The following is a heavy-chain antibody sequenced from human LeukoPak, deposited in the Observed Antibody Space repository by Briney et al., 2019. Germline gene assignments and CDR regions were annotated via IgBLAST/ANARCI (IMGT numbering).Heavy chain of an antibody. CDR2: INPSGGST. J-gene: IGHJ4*02. D-gene: IGHD6-13*01. CDR1: GYTFTSYY. CDR3: ASQYSSSWTVDVSPFDY. V-gene: IGHV1-46*01. Sequence: ASVKVSCKASGYTFTSYYMHWVRQAPGQGLEWMGIINPSGGSTNYAQKFQGRVTMTRDTSTSTVYMELSSLRSEDTAVYYCASQYSSSWTVDVSPFDYWGQGTLVTVSS.